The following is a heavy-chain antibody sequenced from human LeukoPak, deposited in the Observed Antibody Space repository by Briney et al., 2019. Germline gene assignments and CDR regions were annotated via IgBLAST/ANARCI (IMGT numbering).Heavy chain of an antibody. CDR3: ARTVEWLLYRRYYYYYMDV. CDR1: GYTFTSYG. Sequence: GASVKVSCKASGYTFTSYGISWVRQAPGQGLEWMGWISAYNGNTNYAQKLQGRVTMTTDTSTSTAYMELRSLRSDDTAVYYCARTVEWLLYRRYYYYYMDVWGKGTTVTVSS. CDR2: ISAYNGNT. J-gene: IGHJ6*03. D-gene: IGHD3-3*01. V-gene: IGHV1-18*01.